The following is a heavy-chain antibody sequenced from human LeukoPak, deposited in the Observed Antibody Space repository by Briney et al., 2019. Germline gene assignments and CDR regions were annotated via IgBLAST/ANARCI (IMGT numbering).Heavy chain of an antibody. J-gene: IGHJ2*01. Sequence: PGGSLRLSCAASGLSFSNAWMTWVRQAPGKGLEWVGRIKSKIDGETTDYTEPVKGRFTISRDVSKNTLYLQMNSLKSEDTAVYYCTTYKVTTAFDLWGRGTLVTVSS. CDR1: GLSFSNAW. D-gene: IGHD4-17*01. CDR3: TTYKVTTAFDL. CDR2: IKSKIDGETT. V-gene: IGHV3-15*01.